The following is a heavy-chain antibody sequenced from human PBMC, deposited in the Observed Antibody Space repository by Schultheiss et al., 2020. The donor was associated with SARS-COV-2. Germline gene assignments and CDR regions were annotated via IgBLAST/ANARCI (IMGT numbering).Heavy chain of an antibody. J-gene: IGHJ6*02. CDR3: ARGTAAGNYYYYGMDV. D-gene: IGHD6-13*01. CDR1: GYTFTTYT. V-gene: IGHV1-46*01. Sequence: ASVKVSCKASGYTFTTYTIHWVRQAPGQGLEWMGIINPSGGNTGYAQKFQGRVTMTTDTSTSTAYMELRSLRSEDTAVYYCARGTAAGNYYYYGMDVWGQGTTVTVSS. CDR2: INPSGGNT.